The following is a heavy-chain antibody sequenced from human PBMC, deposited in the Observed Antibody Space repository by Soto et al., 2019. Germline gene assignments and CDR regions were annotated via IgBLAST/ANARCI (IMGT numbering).Heavy chain of an antibody. CDR2: IRNNPNHYAT. J-gene: IGHJ4*02. CDR1: GFTFSGSA. Sequence: GGSLRLSCAASGFTFSGSAMHWVRQASGKGLEWVGRIRNNPNHYATAYAASVKGRFTVSRDDSKNTAYLQMNSLRTEDTAVYYCARDRAYSALDYWGQGT. CDR3: ARDRAYSALDY. D-gene: IGHD4-4*01. V-gene: IGHV3-73*01.